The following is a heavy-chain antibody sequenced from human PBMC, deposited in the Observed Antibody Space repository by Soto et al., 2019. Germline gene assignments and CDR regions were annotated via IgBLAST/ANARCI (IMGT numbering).Heavy chain of an antibody. CDR3: ARVVATMYYYYYMDV. V-gene: IGHV3-7*01. D-gene: IGHD5-12*01. CDR1: GFTFSSYC. Sequence: GGSLRLYCAASGFTFSSYCMSWVRQATRKELEWVANIKQDGSEKYYVDSVKGRFTISRDNAKNSLYLQMNSLRAEDTAVYYCARVVATMYYYYYMDVWGKGTTVTVSS. J-gene: IGHJ6*03. CDR2: IKQDGSEK.